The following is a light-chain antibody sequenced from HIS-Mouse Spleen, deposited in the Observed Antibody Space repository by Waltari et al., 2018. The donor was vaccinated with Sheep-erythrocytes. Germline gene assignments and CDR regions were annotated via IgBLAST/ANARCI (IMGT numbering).Light chain of an antibody. J-gene: IGLJ1*01. Sequence: SYELTQPPSVSVSPGQTASITCSGDKLGDKYACWYQQKPGQSPVLVIYQDSKRPSGIPERFSGSNSGNTATLTISGTQAEDEADYYCSSYTSSSTLVFGTGTKVTVL. CDR3: SSYTSSSTLV. V-gene: IGLV3-1*01. CDR1: KLGDKY. CDR2: QDS.